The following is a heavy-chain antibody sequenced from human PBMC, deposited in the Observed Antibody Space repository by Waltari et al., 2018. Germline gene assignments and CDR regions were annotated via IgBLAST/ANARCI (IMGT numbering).Heavy chain of an antibody. V-gene: IGHV4-38-2*01. J-gene: IGHJ4*02. CDR3: ARASITMIVVVVFDY. CDR2: IYHSGST. Sequence: QVQLQESGPGLVKPSETLSLTCAVSGYSISSGYYWGWIRTPPGKGLEWFGSIYHSGSTYYNPSLKSRVTISVDTSKNQFSLKLSSVTAADTAVYYCARASITMIVVVVFDYWGQGTLVTVSS. D-gene: IGHD3-22*01. CDR1: GYSISSGYY.